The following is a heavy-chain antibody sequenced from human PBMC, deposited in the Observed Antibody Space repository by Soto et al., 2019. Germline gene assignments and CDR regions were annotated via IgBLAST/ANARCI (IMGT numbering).Heavy chain of an antibody. V-gene: IGHV3-30*18. D-gene: IGHD3-3*01. J-gene: IGHJ4*02. CDR3: AKNRILERFLEWLPSGYFDY. CDR1: GFTFSSYG. Sequence: QVQLVESGRGVVQPGRSLRLSCAASGFTFSSYGMHWVRQAPGKGLEWVAVISYDGSNKYYADSVKGRFTISRDNSKNTLYLQMNSLRAEDTAVYYCAKNRILERFLEWLPSGYFDYWGQGTLVTVSS. CDR2: ISYDGSNK.